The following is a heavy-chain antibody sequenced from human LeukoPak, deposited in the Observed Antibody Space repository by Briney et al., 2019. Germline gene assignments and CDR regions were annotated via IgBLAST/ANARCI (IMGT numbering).Heavy chain of an antibody. Sequence: GGSLRLSCAASGFTFSSYSMNWVRQAPGKGLEWVSSISSSSSYIYYADSVKGRFTISRDNAKNSLYLQMNSLRAEDTAVYYCAPTLGGGWFDPWGQGTLVTVSS. CDR2: ISSSSSYI. CDR1: GFTFSSYS. D-gene: IGHD1-26*01. V-gene: IGHV3-21*01. J-gene: IGHJ5*02. CDR3: APTLGGGWFDP.